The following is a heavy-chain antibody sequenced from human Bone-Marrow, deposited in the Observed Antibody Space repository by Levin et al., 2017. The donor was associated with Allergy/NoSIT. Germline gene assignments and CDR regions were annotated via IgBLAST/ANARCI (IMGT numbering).Heavy chain of an antibody. V-gene: IGHV4-59*01. Sequence: PSETLSLTCTVSGGSISNYYWSWIRQPPGKGLEWIGYIYYSGSTSYNPSLKSRVTISVDTSKNHFSLKLSSVTAADTAVYYCAGVIFSNSTSSAYGLDVWGQGTTVTVSS. CDR3: AGVIFSNSTSSAYGLDV. CDR1: GGSISNYY. D-gene: IGHD2-2*01. J-gene: IGHJ6*02. CDR2: IYYSGST.